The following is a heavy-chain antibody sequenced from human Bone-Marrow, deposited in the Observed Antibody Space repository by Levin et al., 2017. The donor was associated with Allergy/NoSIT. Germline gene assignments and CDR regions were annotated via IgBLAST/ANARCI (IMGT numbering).Heavy chain of an antibody. V-gene: IGHV3-23*01. CDR1: GFTFSSYA. CDR2: IYGNGATT. Sequence: GESLKISCAASGFTFSSYAVSWVRQAPGKGLEWVSCIYGNGATTKYADSVRGRFTISRDNSKNTLYLQMNTLRAEDTAIYYCAKGTEYSSASGFDYWGQGTLVTVYS. J-gene: IGHJ4*02. D-gene: IGHD6-6*01. CDR3: AKGTEYSSASGFDY.